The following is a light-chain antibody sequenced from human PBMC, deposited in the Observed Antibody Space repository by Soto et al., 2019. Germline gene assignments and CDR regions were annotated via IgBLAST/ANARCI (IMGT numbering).Light chain of an antibody. CDR2: STS. V-gene: IGKV3-20*01. CDR3: QHYGSSPRT. J-gene: IGKJ1*01. Sequence: EIVLTQSPGTLSLSPGERATLSCRASQSVGNNYLAWYQQKPGQAPRLLIYSTSIRATGIPDRFSGSGSETDFTLTISRLEPEDFAVYYCQHYGSSPRTFGQGTKVDI. CDR1: QSVGNNY.